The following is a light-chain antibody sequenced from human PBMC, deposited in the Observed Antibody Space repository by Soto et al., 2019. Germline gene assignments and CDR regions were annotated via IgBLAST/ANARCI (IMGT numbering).Light chain of an antibody. CDR2: GAH. V-gene: IGKV3-15*01. Sequence: EIVMTQSPDTLSVSPGERATLSCRASQSVSTNLAWYQQKPGQAPRLLIYGAHTRATGIPARFSGSGSGTEFTLTIGSLQSEDFAVYHCQQYNNWPYTFGQGTKLEIK. J-gene: IGKJ2*01. CDR3: QQYNNWPYT. CDR1: QSVSTN.